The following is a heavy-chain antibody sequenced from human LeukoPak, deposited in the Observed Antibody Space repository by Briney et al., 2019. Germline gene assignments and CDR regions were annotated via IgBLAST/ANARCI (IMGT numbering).Heavy chain of an antibody. CDR3: ARGRGALFDD. CDR1: GYTFTNYY. CDR2: INPDSGNT. V-gene: IGHV1-8*02. Sequence: ASVKVSCKASGYTFTNYYVHWVRQAPRQGLEWMGRINPDSGNTGYAQKFQGRVTMTRNTSISTAYMELRSLRSDDTAVYYCARGRGALFDDWGQGTLVTVSS. D-gene: IGHD3-10*01. J-gene: IGHJ4*02.